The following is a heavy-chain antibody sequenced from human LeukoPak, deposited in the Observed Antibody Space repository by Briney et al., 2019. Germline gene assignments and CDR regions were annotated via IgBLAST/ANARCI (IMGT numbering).Heavy chain of an antibody. D-gene: IGHD1-14*01. Sequence: QPGGSLRLSCAASGFIFSNYDMSWVRQAPGKGLEWVSGISGSGGSTYYADSVKGRFTISRDNSKNTLYLQMNSLRAEDTAVYYCANKPAGFDPWGQGTLVTVSS. CDR3: ANKPAGFDP. J-gene: IGHJ5*02. V-gene: IGHV3-23*01. CDR1: GFIFSNYD. CDR2: ISGSGGST.